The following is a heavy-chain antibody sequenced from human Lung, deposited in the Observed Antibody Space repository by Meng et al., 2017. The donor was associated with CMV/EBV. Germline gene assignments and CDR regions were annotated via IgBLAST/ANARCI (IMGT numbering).Heavy chain of an antibody. CDR2: INSNSGAT. V-gene: IGHV1-2*02. D-gene: IGHD5/OR15-5a*01. CDR1: GYRFTDFH. Sequence: AXVXVSXXASGYRFTDFHMHWVRQAPGQGLEWMGWINSNSGATNYAQKFQGRVIMTRDTSITTAYLELPSLRPDDTAVYFCARVYAKGPLRSFAYWGQGTLVXVSS. CDR3: ARVYAKGPLRSFAY. J-gene: IGHJ4*02.